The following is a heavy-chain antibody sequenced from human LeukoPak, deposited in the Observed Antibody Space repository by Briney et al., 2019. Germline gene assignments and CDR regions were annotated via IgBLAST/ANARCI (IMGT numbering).Heavy chain of an antibody. CDR1: GYTFTSYD. Sequence: ASVKVSCKASGYTFTSYDINWVRQATGQGLEWMGWMNPNSGNTGYAQKFQGRVTMTRNTSISTAYMELSSLRSEDTAVYYCARRITMVRGVIPLYYFDYWGQRTLVTVSS. D-gene: IGHD3-10*01. J-gene: IGHJ4*02. CDR2: MNPNSGNT. CDR3: ARRITMVRGVIPLYYFDY. V-gene: IGHV1-8*01.